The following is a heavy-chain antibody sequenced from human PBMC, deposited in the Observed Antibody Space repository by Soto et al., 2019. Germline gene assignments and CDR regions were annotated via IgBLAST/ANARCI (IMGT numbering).Heavy chain of an antibody. J-gene: IGHJ4*02. CDR2: IIPIFGTA. CDR1: GGTFCSYA. D-gene: IGHD3-22*01. Sequence: SVKVSCEASGGTFCSYAISWVRQAPGQGIEWMGGIIPIFGTANYSQKFQGRVTITADESTSTAYMELSSLRSEDTAVYYCARDRISYYYDSSGSYFDYWGQGTLVTVSS. V-gene: IGHV1-69*01. CDR3: ARDRISYYYDSSGSYFDY.